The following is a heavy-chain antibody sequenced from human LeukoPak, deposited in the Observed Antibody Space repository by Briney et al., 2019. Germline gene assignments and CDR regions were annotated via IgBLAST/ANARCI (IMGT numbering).Heavy chain of an antibody. D-gene: IGHD6-6*01. CDR2: ISGSSSYI. CDR3: AYAAQIDY. Sequence: PGGSLRLSCAASGFTFSGYKMNWVRQAPGKGLEWVSSISGSSSYIYYADSVRGRFTISRDNAKNSLYLQMDSLRAEDTAVYFCAYAAQIDYCGQGTLVTVSS. CDR1: GFTFSGYK. J-gene: IGHJ4*02. V-gene: IGHV3-21*01.